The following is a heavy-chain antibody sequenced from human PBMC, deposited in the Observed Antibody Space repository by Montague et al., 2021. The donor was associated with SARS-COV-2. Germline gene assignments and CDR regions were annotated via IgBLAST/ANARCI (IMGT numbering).Heavy chain of an antibody. Sequence: SLRLSCAASGFTFSYFELNWVRQAPGKGLEWISYISGADTTIYYADSVKGRFTISRDNAKNSLYLQMNSLRAEDTAVYYCARDLVVTDGISDYWGQGTLVTVSS. D-gene: IGHD2-8*02. CDR2: ISGADTTI. J-gene: IGHJ4*02. CDR1: GFTFSYFE. CDR3: ARDLVVTDGISDY. V-gene: IGHV3-48*03.